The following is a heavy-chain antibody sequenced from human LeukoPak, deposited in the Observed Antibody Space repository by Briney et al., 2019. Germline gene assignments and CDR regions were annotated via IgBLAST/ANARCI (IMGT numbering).Heavy chain of an antibody. Sequence: GGSLRLSCAASGFAFSSYWMSWVRQAPGKGLESVANIKRDGSDTSYVDSVKGRFTISRDNAKNSLYLQLNSLRAEDTAVYYCARDANYYDSRGENYFNYWGQGTLVTVSS. V-gene: IGHV3-7*01. CDR2: IKRDGSDT. CDR1: GFAFSSYW. D-gene: IGHD3-22*01. J-gene: IGHJ4*02. CDR3: ARDANYYDSRGENYFNY.